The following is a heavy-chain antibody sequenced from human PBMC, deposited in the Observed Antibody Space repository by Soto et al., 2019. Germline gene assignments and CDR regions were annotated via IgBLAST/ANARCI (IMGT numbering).Heavy chain of an antibody. CDR3: ARLGFPGAIYFDS. CDR1: GYNFNTFW. V-gene: IGHV5-51*01. J-gene: IGHJ4*02. CDR2: IYPGDSET. Sequence: GESLKISCKGSGYNFNTFWIGWVRQVPGKGLEWMGIIYPGDSETKYSPDFEGQVTISADRSTNTAYLQWRSLRASDTAMYYCARLGFPGAIYFDSWGLGTLVTVSS.